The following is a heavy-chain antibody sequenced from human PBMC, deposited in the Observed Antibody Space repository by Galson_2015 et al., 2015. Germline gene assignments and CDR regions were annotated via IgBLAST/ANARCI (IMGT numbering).Heavy chain of an antibody. CDR2: IHYSGST. D-gene: IGHD4-11*01. CDR3: ARYYSNEGHHFDY. CDR1: GGSISYYY. V-gene: IGHV4-59*01. J-gene: IGHJ4*02. Sequence: SETLSLTCTVSGGSISYYYWSWIRQPPGKGLEWIGYIHYSGSTNYNASLKSRVTISVDTSKYQFSLKLRSVTAADTAVYYCARYYSNEGHHFDYWGQGTLVTVSS.